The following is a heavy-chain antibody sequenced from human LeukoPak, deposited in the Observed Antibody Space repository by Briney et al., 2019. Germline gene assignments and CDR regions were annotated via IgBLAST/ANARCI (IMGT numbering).Heavy chain of an antibody. CDR1: GFTVSSNY. D-gene: IGHD5-18*01. Sequence: GGSLRLSCAASGFTVSSNYMSWVRQAPGKGLEWVSVIYSGGSTYYADSVKGRFTISRDNSKNTLFLQMNSLSAEDTAIYYCAKSIQLWLGAFDIWGQGTVVTVSS. V-gene: IGHV3-66*01. CDR3: AKSIQLWLGAFDI. CDR2: IYSGGST. J-gene: IGHJ3*02.